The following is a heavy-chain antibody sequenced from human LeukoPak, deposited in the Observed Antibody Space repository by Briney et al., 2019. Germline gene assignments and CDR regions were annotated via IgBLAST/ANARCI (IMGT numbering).Heavy chain of an antibody. Sequence: PGGSLRLSCAASGFTFSSYEMNWVRQAPGKGLEWVSYISSSGSTIYYADSVKGRFTISRDNAKNSLYLQMNSLRAEDTAVYYCASISPPNTYYDILTGYYRGSWGNYYYGMDVWGQGTTVTVSS. CDR1: GFTFSSYE. CDR3: ASISPPNTYYDILTGYYRGSWGNYYYGMDV. J-gene: IGHJ6*02. D-gene: IGHD3-9*01. CDR2: ISSSGSTI. V-gene: IGHV3-48*03.